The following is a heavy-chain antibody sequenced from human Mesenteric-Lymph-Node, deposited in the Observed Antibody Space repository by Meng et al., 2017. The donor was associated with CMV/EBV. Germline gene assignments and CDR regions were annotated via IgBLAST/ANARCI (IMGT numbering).Heavy chain of an antibody. CDR3: ARGNTMVRGVFDY. CDR1: GGSFSGYY. V-gene: IGHV4-34*01. J-gene: IGHJ4*02. CDR2: INHSGST. D-gene: IGHD3-10*01. Sequence: CAVYGGSFSGYYWSWIRQPPGKGLEWIGEINHSGSTNYNPSLKSRVTISVDTSKNQFSLKLSSVTAADTAVYYCARGNTMVRGVFDYWGQGTLVTVSS.